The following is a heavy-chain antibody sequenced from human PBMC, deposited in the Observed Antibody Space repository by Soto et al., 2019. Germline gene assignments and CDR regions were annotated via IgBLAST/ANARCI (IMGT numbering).Heavy chain of an antibody. J-gene: IGHJ3*02. V-gene: IGHV4-59*01. D-gene: IGHD6-19*01. CDR1: GGSISSYY. CDR2: IYYSGST. Sequence: ASETLSPTCTVSGGSISSYYWSWIRQPPGKGLEWIGYIYYSGSTNYNPSLKSRVTISVDTSKNQFSLKLSSVTAADTAVYYCARAVAGTMRAFDIWGQGTMVTVSS. CDR3: ARAVAGTMRAFDI.